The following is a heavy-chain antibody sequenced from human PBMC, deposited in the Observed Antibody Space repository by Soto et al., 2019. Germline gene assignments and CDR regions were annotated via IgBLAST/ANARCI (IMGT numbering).Heavy chain of an antibody. CDR3: ATHTHPAAAALSDY. D-gene: IGHD6-13*01. CDR1: GGSVSSSDYY. V-gene: IGHV4-39*01. Sequence: QLQLQESGPGLVKPSETLSLTCTVSGGSVSSSDYYWAWIRLPPGKGLEWIGSIHYSGSTYYNPSLKSRVTISGDTSKKQFSLNLNSVTAADTAVYYCATHTHPAAAALSDYWGQGTLVTVSS. J-gene: IGHJ4*02. CDR2: IHYSGST.